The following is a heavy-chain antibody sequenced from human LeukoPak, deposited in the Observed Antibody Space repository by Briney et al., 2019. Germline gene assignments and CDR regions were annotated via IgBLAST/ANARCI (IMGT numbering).Heavy chain of an antibody. CDR3: AREASGNYHVFDS. V-gene: IGHV3-11*04. Sequence: PGGSLRLSCEASGFSFSNYFMSWIRQAPGEGLEWVSYITNSGRSANHADAVKGRFTISRDNAKKSVSLDMTDLRVEDTAVYYCAREASGNYHVFDSWGQGTLVTVSS. J-gene: IGHJ4*02. CDR2: ITNSGRSA. D-gene: IGHD1-26*01. CDR1: GFSFSNYF.